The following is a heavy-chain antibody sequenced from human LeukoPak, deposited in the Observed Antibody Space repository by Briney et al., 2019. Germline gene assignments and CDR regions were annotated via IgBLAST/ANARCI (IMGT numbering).Heavy chain of an antibody. D-gene: IGHD3-9*01. CDR3: ARISLTGYAPISGYFDY. Sequence: SETLSLTCTVSGGSISSSSYYWGWIRQPPGKGLEWIGSIYSSGSTYYNPSLKSRVTISINTSKNQFSLKLNSVTAGDTAVYYCARISLTGYAPISGYFDYWGQGTLVTVSS. CDR1: GGSISSSSYY. CDR2: IYSSGST. V-gene: IGHV4-39*07. J-gene: IGHJ4*02.